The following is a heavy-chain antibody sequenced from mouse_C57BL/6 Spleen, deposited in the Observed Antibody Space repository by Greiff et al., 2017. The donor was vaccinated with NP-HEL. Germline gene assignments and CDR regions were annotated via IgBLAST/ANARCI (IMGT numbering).Heavy chain of an antibody. CDR1: GFTFSSYA. Sequence: DVKLVESGGGLVNPGGSLKLSCAASGFTFSSYALSFFRPPPEKRLEFVATISDGGSYTYYPDNVKGRFTISRDNAKNNLYLQMSHLKSEDTAMYYCARDYGSSFDYWGQGTTLTVSS. D-gene: IGHD1-1*01. CDR3: ARDYGSSFDY. J-gene: IGHJ2*01. CDR2: ISDGGSYT. V-gene: IGHV5-4*01.